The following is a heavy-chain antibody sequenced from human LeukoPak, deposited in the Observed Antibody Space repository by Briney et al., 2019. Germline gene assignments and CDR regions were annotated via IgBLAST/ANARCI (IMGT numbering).Heavy chain of an antibody. D-gene: IGHD3-10*01. V-gene: IGHV4-31*11. J-gene: IGHJ6*02. CDR1: GGSISSGGYY. CDR2: IYYSGST. Sequence: SETLSLTCAVSGGSISSGGYYWSWLRQHPGTGLEWIGYIYYSGSTYYNPSLKSRVTISVDTSKNQFSLKLSSVTAADTAVYYCARDRRRLLWFGELPHLGDYYYGMDVWGQGTTVTVSS. CDR3: ARDRRRLLWFGELPHLGDYYYGMDV.